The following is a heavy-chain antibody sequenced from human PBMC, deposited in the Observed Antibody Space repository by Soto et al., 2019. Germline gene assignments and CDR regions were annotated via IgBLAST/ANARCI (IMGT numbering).Heavy chain of an antibody. CDR2: IYYSGST. CDR3: ASLNYVWGPNPGRAFDI. D-gene: IGHD3-16*01. CDR1: GGSISSGGYS. Sequence: SETLSLTCAVSGGSISSGGYSWSWIRQPPGKGLEWIGYIYYSGSTNYNPSLKSRVTISVDTSKNQFSLKLSSVTAADTAVYYCASLNYVWGPNPGRAFDIWGQGTMVTVSS. J-gene: IGHJ3*02. V-gene: IGHV4-61*08.